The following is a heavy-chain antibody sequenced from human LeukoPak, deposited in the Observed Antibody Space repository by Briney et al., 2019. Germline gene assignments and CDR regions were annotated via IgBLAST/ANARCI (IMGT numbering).Heavy chain of an antibody. Sequence: GGSLRLSCAASGFTFSRHGMNWVRQAPGKGLEWVSGISPSGDILYYADSVRGQFTISRDNFKNTLYLQMNSLRAEDTAVYYCAKETYYGSGSLDYWGQGTLVTVSS. CDR2: ISPSGDIL. D-gene: IGHD3-10*01. J-gene: IGHJ4*02. CDR1: GFTFSRHG. V-gene: IGHV3-23*01. CDR3: AKETYYGSGSLDY.